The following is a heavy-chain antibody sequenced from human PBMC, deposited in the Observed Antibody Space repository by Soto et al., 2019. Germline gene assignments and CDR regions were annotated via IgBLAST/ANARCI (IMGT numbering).Heavy chain of an antibody. CDR1: GFTFSSYE. Sequence: GGSLRLSCAASGFTFSSYEMNWVRQAPWKGLEGVSYISSSGSTIYYADSVKGRFTISRDNAKNSLYLQMNSLRAEDTAVYYCSKLRLMGAYRKSFFDSWGQGTRVTVSS. CDR2: ISSSGSTI. CDR3: SKLRLMGAYRKSFFDS. J-gene: IGHJ4*02. D-gene: IGHD1-26*01. V-gene: IGHV3-48*03.